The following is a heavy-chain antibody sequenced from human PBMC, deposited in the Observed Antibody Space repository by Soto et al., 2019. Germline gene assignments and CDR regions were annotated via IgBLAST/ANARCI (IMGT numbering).Heavy chain of an antibody. D-gene: IGHD2-2*01. Sequence: QVQLVQSGAEVKKPGSSVKVSCKASGGTFSSYAISWVRQAPGQGLEWMGGIIPIFGTANYARKFQGRVTIPADESTGTAYMELSSLRSEDTAVYYCARGRNGYCISASCYRGMDWFDPWGHRTLVTVSS. V-gene: IGHV1-69*01. J-gene: IGHJ5*02. CDR2: IIPIFGTA. CDR3: ARGRNGYCISASCYRGMDWFDP. CDR1: GGTFSSYA.